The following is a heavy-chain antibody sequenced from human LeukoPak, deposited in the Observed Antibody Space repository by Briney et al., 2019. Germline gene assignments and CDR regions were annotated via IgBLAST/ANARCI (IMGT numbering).Heavy chain of an antibody. CDR1: GFTFNSYA. J-gene: IGHJ4*02. Sequence: GGSLRLSCAASGFTFNSYAMSWVRQAPGKGLKWVSGISANGAKTYYADSVKGRFTISRDNSKNTQSLQMNSLRAEDTALYYCAKGWSVTMVMAAPGDWGQGALVTVSS. CDR3: AKGWSVTMVMAAPGD. D-gene: IGHD3-10*01. V-gene: IGHV3-23*01. CDR2: ISANGAKT.